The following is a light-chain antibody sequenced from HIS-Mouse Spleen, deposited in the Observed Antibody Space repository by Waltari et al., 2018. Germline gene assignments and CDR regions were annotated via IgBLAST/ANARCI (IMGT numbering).Light chain of an antibody. Sequence: SYVLTQPPSVSVAPGQTARITCGGNNIGSKSVHWYQQKPGQAPVLVVDEDSDRPSGLPGRFSGSDSGNTATLTISRVEAGDEADYYCQVWDSSSDHPVFGGGTKLTVL. V-gene: IGLV3-21*02. CDR1: NIGSKS. CDR3: QVWDSSSDHPV. J-gene: IGLJ2*01. CDR2: EDS.